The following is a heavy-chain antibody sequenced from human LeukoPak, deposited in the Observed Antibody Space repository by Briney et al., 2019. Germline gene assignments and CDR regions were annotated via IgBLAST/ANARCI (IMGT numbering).Heavy chain of an antibody. CDR3: ARGENNYGYYYFDY. CDR1: GFTFSSYS. CDR2: ISSSSSYI. V-gene: IGHV3-21*01. J-gene: IGHJ4*02. D-gene: IGHD5-18*01. Sequence: GGSLRLSCAASGFTFSSYSMNWVRQAPGKGLEWVSSISSSSSYIYYADSVKGRFTISRDNATNSLYLQMNSLRAEDTAVYYCARGENNYGYYYFDYWGQGTLVTVSS.